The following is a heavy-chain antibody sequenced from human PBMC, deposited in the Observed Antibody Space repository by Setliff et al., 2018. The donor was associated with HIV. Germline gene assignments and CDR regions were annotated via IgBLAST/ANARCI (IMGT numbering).Heavy chain of an antibody. D-gene: IGHD2-8*01. CDR2: INPNSGDT. CDR1: GYTFTGYY. J-gene: IGHJ3*01. CDR3: ARRGVGTSDAFDL. V-gene: IGHV1-2*06. Sequence: ASVKVSCQASGYTFTGYYIHWVRQAPEQGLEWVGRINPNSGDTNYAQKFQGRVSMTRDTSINTAYMDLGRLRSDDTAVYYCARRGVGTSDAFDLWGQGTMVTVSS.